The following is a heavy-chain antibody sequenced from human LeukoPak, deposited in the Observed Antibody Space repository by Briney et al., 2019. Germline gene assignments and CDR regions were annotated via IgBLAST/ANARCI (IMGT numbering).Heavy chain of an antibody. D-gene: IGHD4-23*01. Sequence: GGTLRLSCAAPGFTYSSYGMSWVRQAPGKGLEWVSGISSTGGSTYYADSVKGRFSISRDNSKNTLFLQMSSLRAEDTAVYYCAKDYGGTSMAFDYWGQGTLVTVSS. CDR2: ISSTGGST. V-gene: IGHV3-23*01. CDR1: GFTYSSYG. J-gene: IGHJ4*02. CDR3: AKDYGGTSMAFDY.